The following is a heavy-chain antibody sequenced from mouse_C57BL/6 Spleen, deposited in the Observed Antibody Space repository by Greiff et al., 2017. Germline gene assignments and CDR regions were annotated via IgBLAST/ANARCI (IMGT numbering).Heavy chain of an antibody. CDR3: ASKESSYGDYAMDY. D-gene: IGHD1-1*01. J-gene: IGHJ4*01. CDR2: IYPRSGNT. CDR1: GYTFTSYG. Sequence: VQLQQSGAELARPGASVKLSCKASGYTFTSYGISWVKQRTGQGLEWIGEIYPRSGNTYYNEKFKGKATLTADKSSSTAYMELRSLTSEDSAVYFCASKESSYGDYAMDYWGQGTSVTVSA. V-gene: IGHV1-81*01.